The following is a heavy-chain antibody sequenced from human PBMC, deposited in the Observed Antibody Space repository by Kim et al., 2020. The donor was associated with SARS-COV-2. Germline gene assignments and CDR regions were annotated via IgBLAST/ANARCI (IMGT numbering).Heavy chain of an antibody. V-gene: IGHV4-4*02. CDR2: IYHSGST. Sequence: SETLSLTCAVSGGSISSSNWWSWVRQPPGKGLEWIGEIYHSGSTNYNPSLKSRVTISVDKSKNQFSLKLSSVTAADTAVYYCARAGPIRGVRYSGSYTDYWGQGTLVTVSS. D-gene: IGHD1-26*01. J-gene: IGHJ4*02. CDR1: GGSISSSNW. CDR3: ARAGPIRGVRYSGSYTDY.